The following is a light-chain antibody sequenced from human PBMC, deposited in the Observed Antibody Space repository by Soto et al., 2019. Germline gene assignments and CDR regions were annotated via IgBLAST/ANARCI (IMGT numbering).Light chain of an antibody. CDR1: QDIGIY. V-gene: IGKV1-5*01. J-gene: IGKJ1*01. Sequence: DIQLAQSPSSLSASLGDRVTITCRASQDIGIYLNWYQHKPGKAPNLLIYDASTLQTGVPSRVSGSGSGTDFTLTISRMKPDDSATDYCQQYNTFWTFGQGTKVEIK. CDR3: QQYNTFWT. CDR2: DAS.